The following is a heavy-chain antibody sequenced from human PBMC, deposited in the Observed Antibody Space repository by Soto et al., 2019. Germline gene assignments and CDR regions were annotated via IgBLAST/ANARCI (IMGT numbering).Heavy chain of an antibody. CDR3: AREERWLQFHDY. J-gene: IGHJ4*02. CDR2: ISSSSSYI. D-gene: IGHD5-12*01. Sequence: VGSLRLSCAASGFTFSSYSMNWVRQAPGKGLEWVSSISSSSSYIYYADSVKGRFTISRDNAKNSLYLQMNSLRAEDTAVYYCAREERWLQFHDYWGQGTLVTVSS. CDR1: GFTFSSYS. V-gene: IGHV3-21*01.